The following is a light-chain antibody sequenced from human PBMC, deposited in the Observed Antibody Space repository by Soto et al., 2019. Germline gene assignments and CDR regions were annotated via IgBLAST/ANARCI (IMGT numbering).Light chain of an antibody. Sequence: ETVMTQSPATLSVSPGERATLSCRASQSVSTTFAWYQQKPGQAPRLLIYGASTRATGIPARFSGSGSGTEFTLTISSLQSEDFAVYYCQQYNNWPPITFGQGTRLEIK. V-gene: IGKV3-15*01. CDR2: GAS. CDR3: QQYNNWPPIT. J-gene: IGKJ5*01. CDR1: QSVSTT.